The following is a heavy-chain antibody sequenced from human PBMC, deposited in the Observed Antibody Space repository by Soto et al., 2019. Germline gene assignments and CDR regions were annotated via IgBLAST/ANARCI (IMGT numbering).Heavy chain of an antibody. J-gene: IGHJ4*02. D-gene: IGHD4-17*01. V-gene: IGHV1-69*12. Sequence: QVQLVQSGAEVTKPGSSVKVSCKASGGTFSSYAISWVRQAPVQGLEWMGGIIPIFGTAHYAQKLQGRGTISADESTSTAYMEPRSLRSEDTAVYYCARTTTTVVRDYWGQGTLVTVSS. CDR3: ARTTTTVVRDY. CDR2: IIPIFGTA. CDR1: GGTFSSYA.